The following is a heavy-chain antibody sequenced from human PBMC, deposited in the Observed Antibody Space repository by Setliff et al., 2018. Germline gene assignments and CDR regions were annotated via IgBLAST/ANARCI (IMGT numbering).Heavy chain of an antibody. CDR1: GYTFTSHA. D-gene: IGHD1-26*01. V-gene: IGHV1-3*04. CDR2: INTGTGNT. Sequence: ASVKVSCKASGYTFTSHAIHWVRQAPGQRLEWMGWINTGTGNTQYSQNFQGRVTFTRDTSASTAYMELSSLGSEDTAVYFCARRREENYYYYMDVWGKGTAVTSP. J-gene: IGHJ6*03. CDR3: ARRREENYYYYMDV.